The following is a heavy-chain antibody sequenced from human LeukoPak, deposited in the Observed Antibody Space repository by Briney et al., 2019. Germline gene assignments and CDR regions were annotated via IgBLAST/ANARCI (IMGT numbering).Heavy chain of an antibody. Sequence: PGGSLRLSCAASGFTFSSYSMNWVRQAPGKGLEWVSSISSSSSYIYYADSVKGRFTTSRDNAKNSLYLQMNSLRAEDTAVYYGAREGSSSWNARIDYWGQGTLVTVSS. CDR2: ISSSSSYI. CDR3: AREGSSSWNARIDY. V-gene: IGHV3-21*01. D-gene: IGHD6-13*01. J-gene: IGHJ4*02. CDR1: GFTFSSYS.